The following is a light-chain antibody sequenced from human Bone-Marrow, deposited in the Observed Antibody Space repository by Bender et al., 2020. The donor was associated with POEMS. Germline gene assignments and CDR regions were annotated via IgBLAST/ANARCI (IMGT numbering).Light chain of an antibody. CDR2: KDG. V-gene: IGLV1-47*01. CDR3: AAWDDSLHNYV. J-gene: IGLJ1*01. Sequence: QSVLTQTPSASGTPGQSVAFSCSGSRSNIGTNYIYWYQQLPGMAPKLLIYKDGLPALGVPDRFAGSKSGHSASLAISGLRSEDEADYYRAAWDDSLHNYVCGTGTKVTVL. CDR1: RSNIGTNY.